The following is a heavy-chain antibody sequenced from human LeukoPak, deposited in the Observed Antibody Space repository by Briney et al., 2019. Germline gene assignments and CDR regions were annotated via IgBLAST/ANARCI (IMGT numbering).Heavy chain of an antibody. V-gene: IGHV3-23*01. CDR2: ISGSGGST. Sequence: PGRSLRLSCAASGFTFSSYAMSWVRQAPGKGLEWVSAISGSGGSTYYADSVKGRFTISRDNSKNTLYLQMNSLRAEDTAVYYCAKDQAPYCGGDCSYWYFDLWGRGTLVTVSS. CDR3: AKDQAPYCGGDCSYWYFDL. J-gene: IGHJ2*01. D-gene: IGHD2-21*02. CDR1: GFTFSSYA.